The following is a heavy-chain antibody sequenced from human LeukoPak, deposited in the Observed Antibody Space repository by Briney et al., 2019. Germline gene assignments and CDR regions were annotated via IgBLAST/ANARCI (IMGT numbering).Heavy chain of an antibody. CDR1: GGSISSYY. D-gene: IGHD6-13*01. J-gene: IGHJ2*01. Sequence: PSETLSLTCTASGGSISSYYWSWIRQPAGKGLEWIGRIDTSGNTNYKPSLKSRVTMSVDTSKNQFSLQLNSVTAADTAVYYCARVSSSWYQDWYFDLWGRGTLVTVSS. V-gene: IGHV4-4*07. CDR2: IDTSGNT. CDR3: ARVSSSWYQDWYFDL.